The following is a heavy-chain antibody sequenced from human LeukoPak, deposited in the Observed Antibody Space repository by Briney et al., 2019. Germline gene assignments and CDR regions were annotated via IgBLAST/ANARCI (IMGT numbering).Heavy chain of an antibody. J-gene: IGHJ4*02. D-gene: IGHD4-17*01. CDR1: GGSFSGYY. V-gene: IGHV4-30-4*01. Sequence: SETLSLTCAVYGGSFSGYYWSWIRQPPGKGLEWIGYIYYSGSTYYNPSLKSRVTISVDTSKNQFSLKLSSVTAADTAVYYCARVAAQFYGDYAIDYWGQGTLVTVSS. CDR2: IYYSGST. CDR3: ARVAAQFYGDYAIDY.